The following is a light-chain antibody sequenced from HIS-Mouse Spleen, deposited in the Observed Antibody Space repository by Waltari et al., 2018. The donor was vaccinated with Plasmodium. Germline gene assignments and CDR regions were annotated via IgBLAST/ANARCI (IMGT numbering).Light chain of an antibody. J-gene: IGLJ3*02. CDR3: CSYAGSSTFV. CDR1: SSAVGSYIT. Sequence: QSALTQPASVSGSPGQSIPISCTGTSSAVGSYITVSWYQQHPGKAPQLMIYEGSKRPSGVSNRFSGSKSGNTASLTISGLQAEDEADYYCCSYAGSSTFVFGGGTKLTVL. V-gene: IGLV2-23*03. CDR2: EGS.